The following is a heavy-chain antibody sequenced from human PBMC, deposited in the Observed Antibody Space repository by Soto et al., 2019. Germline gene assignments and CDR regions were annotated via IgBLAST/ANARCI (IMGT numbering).Heavy chain of an antibody. D-gene: IGHD2-15*01. CDR1: GDSMSGYH. CDR3: ARDPVDGYSFFYY. J-gene: IGHJ4*02. CDR2: FYNSGRT. Sequence: QVQLPESGPGLVKPSEPLSLTCTVSGDSMSGYHWNWIRQPPGKGLQWIGYFYNSGRTTYDSSLKSRVTISMDTAKRQSSLKLTSVTTADTAVYYCARDPVDGYSFFYYWCQGILVTVSS. V-gene: IGHV4-59*01.